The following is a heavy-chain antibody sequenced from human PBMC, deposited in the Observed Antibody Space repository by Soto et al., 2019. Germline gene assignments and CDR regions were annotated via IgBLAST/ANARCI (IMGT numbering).Heavy chain of an antibody. D-gene: IGHD2-2*01. CDR2: TSYDGSNK. V-gene: IGHV3-30*18. Sequence: QVQLVESGGGVVQPGRSLRLSCAASGFTFSSYGMHWVRQAPGKGLEWVAVTSYDGSNKYYADSVKGRFTISRDNSKNTLYLQMNSLRVEDTAMYYCAKDREDIVLVPVAVFDYWGQGTLVTVSS. J-gene: IGHJ4*02. CDR3: AKDREDIVLVPVAVFDY. CDR1: GFTFSSYG.